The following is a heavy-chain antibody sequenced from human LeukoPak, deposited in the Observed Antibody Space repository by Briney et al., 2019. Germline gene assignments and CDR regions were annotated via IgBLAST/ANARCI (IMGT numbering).Heavy chain of an antibody. Sequence: GGSLRLSCAASGFTFSNYWMHWVRQVPGKGLVWVSRISSDGNNIQYADSVKGRFTISRDNAKNTLYLQMNSLRVEDTAVYYCARIIVGATGIDYWGQGTLVTVSS. CDR2: ISSDGNNI. J-gene: IGHJ4*02. V-gene: IGHV3-74*01. D-gene: IGHD1-26*01. CDR3: ARIIVGATGIDY. CDR1: GFTFSNYW.